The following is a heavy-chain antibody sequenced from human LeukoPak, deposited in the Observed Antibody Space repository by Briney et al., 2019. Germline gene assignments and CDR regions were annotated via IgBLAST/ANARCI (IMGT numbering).Heavy chain of an antibody. J-gene: IGHJ3*02. Sequence: GGSLRLSCAASGFTFSSYEMNWVRQAPGKGLEWVSYISSSGSTIYYADSVKGRFTISRDNAKNSLYLQMNSLRAEDTAVYYCARDQPSYSGYDWLDAFDIWGQGTMVTVSS. CDR2: ISSSGSTI. CDR1: GFTFSSYE. CDR3: ARDQPSYSGYDWLDAFDI. V-gene: IGHV3-48*03. D-gene: IGHD5-12*01.